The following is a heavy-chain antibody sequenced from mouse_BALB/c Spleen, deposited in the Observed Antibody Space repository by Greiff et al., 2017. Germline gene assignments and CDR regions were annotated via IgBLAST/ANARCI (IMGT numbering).Heavy chain of an antibody. CDR2: IYPGDGDT. D-gene: IGHD1-1*01. CDR1: GYAFSSYW. J-gene: IGHJ2*01. Sequence: QVQLQQSGAELVRPGSSVKISCKASGYAFSSYWMNWVKQRPGQGLEWIGQIYPGDGDTNYNGKFKGKATLTADKSSSTAYMQLSSLTSEDSAVYFCASIYYCGSSIFWGQGTTLTVSS. V-gene: IGHV1-80*01. CDR3: ASIYYCGSSIF.